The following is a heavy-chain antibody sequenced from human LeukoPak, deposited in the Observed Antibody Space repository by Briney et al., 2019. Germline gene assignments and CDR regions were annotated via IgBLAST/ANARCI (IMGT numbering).Heavy chain of an antibody. CDR2: ISGSGGST. CDR1: GFTFSSYA. D-gene: IGHD3-22*01. CDR3: AKDEQRYYDSSPAGYFDY. J-gene: IGHJ4*02. V-gene: IGHV3-23*01. Sequence: GGSLRLSCAASGFTFSSYAMSWVRQAPGKGLEWVSAISGSGGSTYYADSVKGRFTISRDNSKNTLYLQMNSLRAEDTAVYYCAKDEQRYYDSSPAGYFDYWGQGTLVTVSS.